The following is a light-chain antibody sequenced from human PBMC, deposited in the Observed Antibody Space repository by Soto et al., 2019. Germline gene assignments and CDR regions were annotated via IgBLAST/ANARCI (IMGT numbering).Light chain of an antibody. CDR1: SANIGAGYD. CDR3: QSYDNSLSGSGI. V-gene: IGLV1-40*01. Sequence: QSVLTQPPSVSGAPGLRVTISCTGNSANIGAGYDVHWYQQLPGTAPILLIYGDNNRPSGVPDRFSGSKSGTSASLAIAGLQAEDEADYYCQSYDNSLSGSGIFGGGTQLTVL. J-gene: IGLJ2*01. CDR2: GDN.